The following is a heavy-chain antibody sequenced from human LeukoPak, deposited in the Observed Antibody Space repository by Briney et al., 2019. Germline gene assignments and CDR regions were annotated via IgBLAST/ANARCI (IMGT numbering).Heavy chain of an antibody. V-gene: IGHV1-2*04. Sequence: GASVKVSCKASGNTFTGYYMHWVRQAPGQGLEWMGWINPNSGGTNYAQKFQGWVTMTRDTSISTAYMELSRLRSDDTAVYYCARGALLRYFDWLLEGGPNWFDPWGQGTLVTVSS. CDR1: GNTFTGYY. J-gene: IGHJ5*02. CDR2: INPNSGGT. CDR3: ARGALLRYFDWLLEGGPNWFDP. D-gene: IGHD3-9*01.